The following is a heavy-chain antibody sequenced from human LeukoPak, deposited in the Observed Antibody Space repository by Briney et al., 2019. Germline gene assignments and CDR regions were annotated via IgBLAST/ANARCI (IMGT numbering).Heavy chain of an antibody. CDR3: ARGDYGSGSY. D-gene: IGHD3-10*01. CDR1: GYTFTSYY. Sequence: SVKVSCKASGYTFTSYYMHWVRQAPGQGLEWMGGIIPIFGTANYAQKFQGRVTITADESTSTAYMELSSLRSEDTAVYYCARGDYGSGSYWGQGTLVTVSS. J-gene: IGHJ4*02. CDR2: IIPIFGTA. V-gene: IGHV1-69*13.